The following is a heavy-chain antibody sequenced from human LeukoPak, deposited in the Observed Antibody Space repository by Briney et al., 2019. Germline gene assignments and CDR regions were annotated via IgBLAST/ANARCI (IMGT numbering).Heavy chain of an antibody. Sequence: GGSLRLSCTASGFTFRNYSMNWVRQAPGKGLEWVSSISSSSTYIYYADSVKGRFSISRDDAKNSLYLQMNSLRAGDTAVYCCARGGLPYQYVWGSPSGDYWGQGTLVTVSS. J-gene: IGHJ4*02. CDR2: ISSSSTYI. V-gene: IGHV3-21*01. CDR1: GFTFRNYS. CDR3: ARGGLPYQYVWGSPSGDY. D-gene: IGHD3-16*01.